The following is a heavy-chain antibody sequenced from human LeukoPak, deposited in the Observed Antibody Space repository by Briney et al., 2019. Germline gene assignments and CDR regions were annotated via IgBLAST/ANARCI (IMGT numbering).Heavy chain of an antibody. CDR1: GFTFSSYW. D-gene: IGHD6-19*01. CDR3: ARGQRWPPFLDY. CDR2: IKQDGSEK. J-gene: IGHJ4*02. V-gene: IGHV3-7*02. Sequence: PGGSLRLSCAASGFTFSSYWMTWVRQGPGKGLEWVATIKQDGSEKYYVGSVKGRFTISRDNAKNSLYLQMDSLGDEDTAVYYCARGQRWPPFLDYWGQGTLVTVSS.